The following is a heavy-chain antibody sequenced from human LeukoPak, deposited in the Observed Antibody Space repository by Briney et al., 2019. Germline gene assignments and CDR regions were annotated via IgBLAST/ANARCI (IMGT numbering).Heavy chain of an antibody. V-gene: IGHV3-33*01. CDR3: ARDLGDYDILTGYYRPYFFDY. CDR2: IWYDGSNK. CDR1: GVSFSSYC. D-gene: IGHD3-9*01. Sequence: RSSLRLSCAAPGVSFSSYCMQWVRQAPGKGLEWVAVIWYDGSNKFHADSVKGRFTISRDNSKNTVFLQMKSLRVEDTAVYFCARDLGDYDILTGYYRPYFFDYWGQGTLVTVSS. J-gene: IGHJ4*02.